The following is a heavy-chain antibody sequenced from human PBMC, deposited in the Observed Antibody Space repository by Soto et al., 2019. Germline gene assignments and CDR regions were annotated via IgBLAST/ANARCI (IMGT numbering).Heavy chain of an antibody. D-gene: IGHD4-17*01. CDR2: ISSSSSTI. J-gene: IGHJ4*02. Sequence: EVQLVESGGGLVQPGGSLRLSCAASGFTFSSYSMNWVRQAPGKGLEWVSYISSSSSTIYYADSVKGRFTISRDNAKNSRYLQMNGLRAEYTAVYYCARALRGWDYWCQGTLVTVSS. V-gene: IGHV3-48*01. CDR3: ARALRGWDY. CDR1: GFTFSSYS.